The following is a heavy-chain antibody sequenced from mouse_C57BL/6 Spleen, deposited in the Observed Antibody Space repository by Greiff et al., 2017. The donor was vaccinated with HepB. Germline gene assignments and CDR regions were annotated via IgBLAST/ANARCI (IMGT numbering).Heavy chain of an antibody. D-gene: IGHD1-1*01. V-gene: IGHV1-72*01. CDR3: AREGVTTVVAERDYFDY. CDR2: IDPNSGGT. CDR1: GYTFTSYW. Sequence: QVQLQQPGAELVKPGASVKLSCKASGYTFTSYWMHWVKQRPGRGLEWIGRIDPNSGGTKYNEKFKSKATLTVDKPASTAYMQLSSLTSEDSAVYYCAREGVTTVVAERDYFDYWGQGTTLTVSS. J-gene: IGHJ2*01.